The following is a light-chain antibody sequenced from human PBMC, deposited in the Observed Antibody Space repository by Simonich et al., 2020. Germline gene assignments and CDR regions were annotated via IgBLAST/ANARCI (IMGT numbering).Light chain of an antibody. Sequence: DIVMTQSPDSLAVSLGERATINCKSSQSVLYSSNNKNYLAWYQQKPGQLPKLLIYLASTRESGVPDRFSGSGSGTDFTLTISSLQAEDVAVYYCQQYYSTPYTFGQGTKLEIK. V-gene: IGKV4-1*01. J-gene: IGKJ2*01. CDR1: QSVLYSSNNKNY. CDR3: QQYYSTPYT. CDR2: LAS.